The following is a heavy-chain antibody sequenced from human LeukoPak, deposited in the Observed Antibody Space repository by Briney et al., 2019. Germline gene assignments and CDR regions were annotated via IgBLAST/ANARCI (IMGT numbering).Heavy chain of an antibody. CDR1: GGSFSGYY. CDR2: IKHSGST. CDR3: ARTYYYDSSGYYYFFGAFDI. Sequence: PSETLSLTCAVYGGSFSGYYWSWIRQPPGKGLEWIGEIKHSGSTNYNPSLKSRVTISVDTSKNQFSLKLSSVTAADTAVYYCARTYYYDSSGYYYFFGAFDIWGQGTMVTVSS. D-gene: IGHD3-22*01. V-gene: IGHV4-34*01. J-gene: IGHJ3*02.